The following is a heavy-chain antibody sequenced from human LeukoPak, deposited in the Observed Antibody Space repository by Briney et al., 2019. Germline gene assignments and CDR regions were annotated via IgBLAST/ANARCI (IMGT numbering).Heavy chain of an antibody. CDR3: AGDFPYCSSASCPFDY. CDR1: GYTFTGYY. Sequence: ASVKVSCKASGYTFTGYYMHWVRLAPGQGPEWMGWINPNSGGTNYAQRFQGRVTITRDTSMTTAYMELSSLRSDDTAVYYCAGDFPYCSSASCPFDYWGQGTLVTVSS. CDR2: INPNSGGT. V-gene: IGHV1-2*02. J-gene: IGHJ4*02. D-gene: IGHD2-2*01.